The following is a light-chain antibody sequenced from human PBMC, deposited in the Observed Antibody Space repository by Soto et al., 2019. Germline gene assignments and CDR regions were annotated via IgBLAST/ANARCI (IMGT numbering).Light chain of an antibody. CDR2: GAS. V-gene: IGKV1-39*01. CDR1: QNIRGS. CDR3: QQSYTTTVT. J-gene: IGKJ1*01. Sequence: DIPMTQSPSSLSASVGDRVTMTCRASQNIRGSLNWYQQKPGQAPKLLIYGASILQSGVPSRFSGTDSGTDFTLTISSLQPEDFATYYCQQSYTTTVTFGQGPKVEIK.